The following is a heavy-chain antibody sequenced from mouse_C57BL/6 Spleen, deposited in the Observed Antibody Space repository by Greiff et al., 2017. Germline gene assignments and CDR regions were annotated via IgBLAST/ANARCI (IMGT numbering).Heavy chain of an antibody. CDR1: GYAFSSSW. V-gene: IGHV1-82*01. CDR3: ARRCYYYGSSYGDYAMDY. D-gene: IGHD1-1*01. CDR2: IYPGDGDT. Sequence: QVQLKQSGPELVKPGASVKISCKASGYAFSSSWMNWVKQRPGKGLEWIGRIYPGDGDTNYNGKFKGKATLTADKSTSTAYMQLSSLTSEDSAVYFCARRCYYYGSSYGDYAMDYWGQGTSVTVSS. J-gene: IGHJ4*01.